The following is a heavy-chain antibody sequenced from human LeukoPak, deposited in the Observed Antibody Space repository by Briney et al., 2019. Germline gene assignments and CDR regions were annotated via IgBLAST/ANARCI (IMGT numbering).Heavy chain of an antibody. CDR1: GYTFTGYY. V-gene: IGHV1-2*02. CDR2: INPNSGGT. Sequence: ASVKVSCKASGYTFTGYYMHWVRQAPGQGLEWMGWINPNSGGTNYAQKFQGRVTMTRDTSISTAYMELSRLRSDDTAVYYCARGRLDVDIAMVKDDAFDIWGQGTMVTVSS. J-gene: IGHJ3*02. D-gene: IGHD5-18*01. CDR3: ARGRLDVDIAMVKDDAFDI.